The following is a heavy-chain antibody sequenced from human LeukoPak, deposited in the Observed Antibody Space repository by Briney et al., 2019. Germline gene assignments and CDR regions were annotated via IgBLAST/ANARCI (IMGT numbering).Heavy chain of an antibody. D-gene: IGHD1-7*01. J-gene: IGHJ6*03. CDR1: GYTFTSYD. CDR3: ARGRIPGTTGLSSYYMDV. V-gene: IGHV1-8*03. CDR2: MNPNSGNT. Sequence: ASVKVSCKASGYTFTSYDINWVRQATGQGLEWMGWMNPNSGNTGYAQKFQGRVTITRNTYISTAYMELSSLRSEDTAVYYCARGRIPGTTGLSSYYMDVWGKGTTVTVSS.